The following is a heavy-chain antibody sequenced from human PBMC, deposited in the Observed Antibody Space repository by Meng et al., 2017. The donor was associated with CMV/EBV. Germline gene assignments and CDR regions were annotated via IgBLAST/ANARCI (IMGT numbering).Heavy chain of an antibody. CDR1: GGSISSSSYY. CDR2: IYYSGST. J-gene: IGHJ4*02. CDR3: RVYSSGWYYFDY. V-gene: IGHV4-39*07. D-gene: IGHD6-19*01. Sequence: SETLSLTCTVSGGSISSSSYYWGWIRQPPGKGLEWIGSIYYSGSTYYNPSLKSRVTISVDTSKNQFSLKLSSVTAADTAVYHCRVYSSGWYYFDYWGQGTLVTVSS.